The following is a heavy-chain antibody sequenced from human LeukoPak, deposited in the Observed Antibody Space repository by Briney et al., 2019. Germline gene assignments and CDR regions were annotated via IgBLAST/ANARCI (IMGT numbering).Heavy chain of an antibody. Sequence: GGSLRLSCAASGFTFDDYAMHWVRQAPGKGLEWVSGISWNSGSIGYADSVKGRFTISRDNAKNSLYLQMNGLRAEDMALYYCAKAQGGSGWYGPNWYFDLWGRGTLVTVSS. CDR1: GFTFDDYA. V-gene: IGHV3-9*03. J-gene: IGHJ2*01. CDR3: AKAQGGSGWYGPNWYFDL. CDR2: ISWNSGSI. D-gene: IGHD6-19*01.